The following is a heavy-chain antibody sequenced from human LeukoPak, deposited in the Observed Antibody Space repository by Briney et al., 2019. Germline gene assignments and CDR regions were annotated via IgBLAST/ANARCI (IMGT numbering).Heavy chain of an antibody. CDR2: ISSSSSYI. CDR3: AREGYYYDSSGYSQPVDY. D-gene: IGHD3-22*01. V-gene: IGHV3-21*01. CDR1: GFTFSSYS. Sequence: PGGSLRLSCAASGFTFSSYSMNWVRQAPGKGLEWVSSISSSSSYIYYADTVKGRFTISRDNAKNSLYLQMNSLRAEDTAVYYCAREGYYYDSSGYSQPVDYWGQGTLVTVSS. J-gene: IGHJ4*02.